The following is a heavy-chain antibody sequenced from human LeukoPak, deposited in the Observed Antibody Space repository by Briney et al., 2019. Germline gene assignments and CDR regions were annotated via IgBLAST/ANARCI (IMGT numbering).Heavy chain of an antibody. CDR2: IYHTGST. CDR3: AREGGPQSLRGTFDP. D-gene: IGHD3-16*01. CDR1: GGSISSITW. J-gene: IGHJ5*02. Sequence: PSGTLSLTCAVSGGSISSITWWSWVRQPPGKRLEWIGEIYHTGSTNYNPSLKSRVTMSVDKSKNQFSLNLSSVTAADTAVYYCAREGGPQSLRGTFDPWGQGVLVTVSS. V-gene: IGHV4-4*02.